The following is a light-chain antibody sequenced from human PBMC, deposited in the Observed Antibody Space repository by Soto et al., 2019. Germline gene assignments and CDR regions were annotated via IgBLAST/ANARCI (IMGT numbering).Light chain of an antibody. CDR3: QQYNSYPL. CDR2: DAS. J-gene: IGKJ4*01. V-gene: IGKV1-5*01. Sequence: DIQMTQSPSTLSASVGDRVTITCRASQRISSWLAWYQQKPGKAPKLLIYDASSLKSGVPSRFSGSGSGTDFTLTISSLQPDDFATYYCQQYNSYPLFGGGTKVEI. CDR1: QRISSW.